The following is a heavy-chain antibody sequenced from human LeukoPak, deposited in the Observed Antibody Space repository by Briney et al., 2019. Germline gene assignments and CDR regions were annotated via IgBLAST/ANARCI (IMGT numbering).Heavy chain of an antibody. CDR3: AREMGTSYDFSFDI. D-gene: IGHD3-3*01. V-gene: IGHV3-7*01. Sequence: GGSLRLSCAASGFTFSSYWMSWVRQAPGKGLEWVANIKQDGSEKYYVDSVKGRFTISRDNAKNSLYLQMNSLRAEDTAVYYCAREMGTSYDFSFDIWGQGTMVTVSS. J-gene: IGHJ3*02. CDR1: GFTFSSYW. CDR2: IKQDGSEK.